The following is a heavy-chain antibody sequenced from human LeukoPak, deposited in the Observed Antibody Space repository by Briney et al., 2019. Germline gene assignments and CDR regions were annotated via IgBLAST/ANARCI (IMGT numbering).Heavy chain of an antibody. Sequence: PGGSLRLSCAASGFTFSSYSMNWVRQAPGKGLEWVSYISSSSSTIYYADSVKGRFTISRDNAKNSLYLQMNSLRDEDTAVYYCARDRDRYCSSNSCYYFDYWGQGTLVTVSS. CDR3: ARDRDRYCSSNSCYYFDY. J-gene: IGHJ4*02. D-gene: IGHD2-2*01. V-gene: IGHV3-48*02. CDR2: ISSSSSTI. CDR1: GFTFSSYS.